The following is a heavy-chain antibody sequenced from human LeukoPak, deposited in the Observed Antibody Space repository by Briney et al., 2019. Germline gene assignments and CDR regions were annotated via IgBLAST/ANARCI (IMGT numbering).Heavy chain of an antibody. D-gene: IGHD6-13*01. CDR1: GYTFTNYD. CDR2: RNPNSGRT. V-gene: IGHV1-8*01. Sequence: ASVKVACKASGYTFTNYDINWVRQATGQGLEWMGCRNPNSGRTGFAQKFQGRLTMTADTSISTAYMELSSLTSGDTAVYYCARGPVSTHGMDVWGQGTTVTVSS. CDR3: ARGPVSTHGMDV. J-gene: IGHJ6*02.